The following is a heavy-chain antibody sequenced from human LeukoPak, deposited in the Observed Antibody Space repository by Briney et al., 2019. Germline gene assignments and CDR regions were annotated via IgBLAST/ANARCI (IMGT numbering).Heavy chain of an antibody. J-gene: IGHJ4*02. CDR3: AKDLWDYDSSGYCFDY. Sequence: PGGSLRLSCAASGFTFSSYGMHWVRQAPGKGLEWVAVIWYDGSNKYYADSVKGRFTISRDNSKNTLYLQMNSLRAEDTAVYYCAKDLWDYDSSGYCFDYGGQGTLVTVSS. CDR2: IWYDGSNK. CDR1: GFTFSSYG. V-gene: IGHV3-33*06. D-gene: IGHD3-22*01.